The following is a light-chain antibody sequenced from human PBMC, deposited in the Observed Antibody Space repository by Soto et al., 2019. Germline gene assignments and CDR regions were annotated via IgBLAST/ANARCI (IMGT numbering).Light chain of an antibody. J-gene: IGKJ2*01. V-gene: IGKV3-20*01. CDR2: GAS. Sequence: EIVLTQSPGTLSLSPGERATLSCSASQSVSSSYLAWYQQKPGQAPRLLIYGASNRATGIPDRFSGSGSGTDFTLTISRLEPEDFAVDYCQQYGSSTYTFGQGTKLEIK. CDR3: QQYGSSTYT. CDR1: QSVSSSY.